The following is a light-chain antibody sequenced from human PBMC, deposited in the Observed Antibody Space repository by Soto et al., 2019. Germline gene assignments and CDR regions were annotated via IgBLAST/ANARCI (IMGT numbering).Light chain of an antibody. J-gene: IGKJ1*01. CDR3: QQLINYPQT. CDR2: GAS. CDR1: QGVSTY. Sequence: DIQLTQSPSFLSASVGDRVTMTCRASQGVSTYLAWYQQKPGKAPKLLIYGASTLQSGVPSRFSGSGSGTEFALAISSLQPEDFATYYCQQLINYPQTFGQGTKVEIK. V-gene: IGKV1-9*01.